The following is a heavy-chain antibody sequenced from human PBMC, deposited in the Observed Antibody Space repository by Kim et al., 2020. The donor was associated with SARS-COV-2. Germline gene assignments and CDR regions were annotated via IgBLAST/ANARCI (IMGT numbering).Heavy chain of an antibody. V-gene: IGHV3-30-3*01. CDR2: ISYDGSNK. CDR1: GFTFSSYA. J-gene: IGHJ3*02. CDR3: ATVTNEFWNAFDI. Sequence: GGSLRLSCAASGFTFSSYAMHWVRQAPGKGLEWVAVISYDGSNKYYADSVKGRFTISRDNSKNTLYLQMNSLRAEDTAVYYCATVTNEFWNAFDIWGQGT. D-gene: IGHD3-3*01.